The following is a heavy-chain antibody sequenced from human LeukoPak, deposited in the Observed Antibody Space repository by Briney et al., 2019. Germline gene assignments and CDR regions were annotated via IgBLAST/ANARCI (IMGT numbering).Heavy chain of an antibody. Sequence: ASVKVSCKASGYTFTSYDINWVRQATGQGLEWMGWMNPNSGNTGYAQKFQGRVTMTRNTSISTAYMELSSLRSEDTAVYYCAREGYSSGWYPLDYWGQGTLVTVSS. CDR1: GYTFTSYD. V-gene: IGHV1-8*01. D-gene: IGHD6-19*01. CDR2: MNPNSGNT. J-gene: IGHJ4*02. CDR3: AREGYSSGWYPLDY.